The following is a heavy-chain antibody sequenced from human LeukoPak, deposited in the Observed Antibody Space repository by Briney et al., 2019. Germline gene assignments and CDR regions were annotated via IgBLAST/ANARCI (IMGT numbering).Heavy chain of an antibody. D-gene: IGHD1-26*01. CDR2: IRSSGNAI. CDR3: AKMSGSSGRGY. J-gene: IGHJ4*02. V-gene: IGHV3-48*04. Sequence: GGSLRLSCAASGFTFSNYSMNWVRQAPGRGLKWVSYIRSSGNAIYYADSVKGRFTISRDNAKNSLYLQMNSLRAEDTAVYYCAKMSGSSGRGYWGQGTLVTVSS. CDR1: GFTFSNYS.